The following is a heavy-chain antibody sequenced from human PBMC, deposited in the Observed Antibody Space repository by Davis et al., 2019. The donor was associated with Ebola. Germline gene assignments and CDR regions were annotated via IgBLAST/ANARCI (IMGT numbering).Heavy chain of an antibody. CDR1: GFTFSSYW. V-gene: IGHV3-7*03. D-gene: IGHD3-3*01. CDR2: IKQDGSEK. J-gene: IGHJ6*02. Sequence: GESLKISCAASGFTFSSYWMSWVRQAPGKGLEWVANIKQDGSEKYYVDSVKGRFTISRDNAKNSLYLQMNSLRAEDTAVYYCARDNNYDFWSGYSLYGMDVWGQGTTVTVSS. CDR3: ARDNNYDFWSGYSLYGMDV.